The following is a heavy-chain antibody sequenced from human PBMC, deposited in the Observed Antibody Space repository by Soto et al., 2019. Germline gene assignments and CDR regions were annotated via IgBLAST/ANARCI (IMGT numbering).Heavy chain of an antibody. Sequence: SETLSLTCTVSGGSISSGDYYWSWIRQPPGKGLEWIGYIYYSGNTYYNPSLKSRVTISVDTSKNQFSLKLSSGTAADTAVDYYARRTRGLGDSNYNGFDPWGQGTLVTVSS. CDR1: GGSISSGDYY. CDR2: IYYSGNT. V-gene: IGHV4-30-4*01. J-gene: IGHJ5*02. D-gene: IGHD4-4*01. CDR3: ARRTRGLGDSNYNGFDP.